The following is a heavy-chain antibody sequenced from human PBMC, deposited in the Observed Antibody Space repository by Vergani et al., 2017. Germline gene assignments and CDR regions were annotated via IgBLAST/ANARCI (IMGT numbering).Heavy chain of an antibody. CDR3: AKQGGPDSSGYYYPEYFQH. V-gene: IGHV3-30-3*02. J-gene: IGHJ1*01. D-gene: IGHD3-22*01. Sequence: QVQLVESGGGVVQPGRSLRLSCADSGFTFSSYAMHWVRQAPGKGLGWVAVISYDGSNKYYADSVKGRFTISRDNSKNTLYLQMNSLRADDTAVYYCAKQGGPDSSGYYYPEYFQHWGQGTLVTVSS. CDR1: GFTFSSYA. CDR2: ISYDGSNK.